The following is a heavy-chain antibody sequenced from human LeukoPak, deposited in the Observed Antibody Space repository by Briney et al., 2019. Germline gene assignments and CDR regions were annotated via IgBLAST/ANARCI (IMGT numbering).Heavy chain of an antibody. Sequence: SETLSLTCTVSGGSTSSYYWSWIRQPPGKGLEWIGYIYYSGSTNYNPSLKSRVTISVDTSKNQFSLKLSSVTAADTAVYYCARGVGPEYFQHWGQGTLVTVSS. CDR3: ARGVGPEYFQH. V-gene: IGHV4-59*01. D-gene: IGHD1-26*01. J-gene: IGHJ1*01. CDR2: IYYSGST. CDR1: GGSTSSYY.